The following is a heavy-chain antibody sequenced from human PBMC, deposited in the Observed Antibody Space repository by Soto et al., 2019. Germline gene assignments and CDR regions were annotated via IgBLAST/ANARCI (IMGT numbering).Heavy chain of an antibody. CDR2: ISYDGSNK. V-gene: IGHV3-30*18. CDR1: GFTFSSYG. CDR3: AKETYITPMSSSSVVRGVTPDY. J-gene: IGHJ4*02. Sequence: GGSLRLSCAASGFTFSSYGMHWVRQAPGKGLEWVAVISYDGSNKYYADSVKGRFTISRDNSKNTLYLRMNSLRAEDTAVYYCAKETYITPMSSSSVVRGVTPDYWGQGTLVTVSS. D-gene: IGHD3-10*01.